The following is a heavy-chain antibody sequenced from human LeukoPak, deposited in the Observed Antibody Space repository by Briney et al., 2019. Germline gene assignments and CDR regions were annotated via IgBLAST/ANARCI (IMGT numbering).Heavy chain of an antibody. CDR2: IKSKTDGGTT. V-gene: IGHV3-15*01. CDR3: TTDSVWGSYRYTDY. Sequence: PGGSLRLSCAASGFTFSNAWMSWVRQAPGKGLEWVGRIKSKTDGGTTDYAAPVKGRFTISRDDSKNTLYLQMNSLKTEDTAVYYCTTDSVWGSYRYTDYWGQGTLVTVSS. CDR1: GFTFSNAW. J-gene: IGHJ4*02. D-gene: IGHD3-16*02.